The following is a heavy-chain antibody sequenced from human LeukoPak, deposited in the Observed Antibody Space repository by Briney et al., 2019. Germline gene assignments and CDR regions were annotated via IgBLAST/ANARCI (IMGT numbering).Heavy chain of an antibody. CDR2: IYYTGGT. D-gene: IGHD6-19*01. Sequence: SETLSLTCAVYGGSFSGYYWSWIRQPPEKGLEWIGSIYYTGGTHYSPSLKSRVTISVDTSKNQFSLKLSSVTAADTAVYYCARHAPTGSSGWEVWGQGTLVTVSS. J-gene: IGHJ4*02. CDR1: GGSFSGYY. CDR3: ARHAPTGSSGWEV. V-gene: IGHV4-34*01.